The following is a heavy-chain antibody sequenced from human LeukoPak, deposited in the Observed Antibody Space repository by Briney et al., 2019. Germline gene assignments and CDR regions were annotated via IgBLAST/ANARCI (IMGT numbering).Heavy chain of an antibody. CDR3: ARAPTFSGWFDY. J-gene: IGHJ4*02. CDR2: IRYDGSNE. D-gene: IGHD6-19*01. CDR1: GFTFSSYG. Sequence: GGSLRLSCAASGFTFSSYGMHWVRQAPGKGLEWVAFIRYDGSNEYYADSVKGRFTISRDNAKNSLYLQMNSLRVEDTAVYYCARAPTFSGWFDYWGQGTLVTVSS. V-gene: IGHV3-30*02.